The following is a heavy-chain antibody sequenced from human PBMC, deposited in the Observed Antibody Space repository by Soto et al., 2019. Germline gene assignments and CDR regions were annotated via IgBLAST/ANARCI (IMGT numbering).Heavy chain of an antibody. V-gene: IGHV1-69*12. Sequence: QVQLVQSGAEVKKPGSSVKVSCKASGGTFSSYAINWVRQAPGQGLEWMGGIIPIFGTAKYAQKFQGRVTITACDPTSTASVELSSLSSEDTAVYYCAKLSPSATAVPYWGQGTLVTVSS. D-gene: IGHD3-10*02. CDR3: AKLSPSATAVPY. J-gene: IGHJ4*02. CDR1: GGTFSSYA. CDR2: IIPIFGTA.